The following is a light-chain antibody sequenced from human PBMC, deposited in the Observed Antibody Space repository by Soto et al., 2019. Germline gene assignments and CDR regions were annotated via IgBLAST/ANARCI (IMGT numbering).Light chain of an antibody. Sequence: QSALTQPASVSGSPGQSITISCTGTSSDIGSYNLVSWYQQHPGKAPKLLIYEGSERPSGVSNRFSGSKSGNTASLTISGLQAEDEADYYCCSYAGSSTFVFGGGTNFTVL. J-gene: IGLJ2*01. CDR2: EGS. CDR1: SSDIGSYNL. CDR3: CSYAGSSTFV. V-gene: IGLV2-23*03.